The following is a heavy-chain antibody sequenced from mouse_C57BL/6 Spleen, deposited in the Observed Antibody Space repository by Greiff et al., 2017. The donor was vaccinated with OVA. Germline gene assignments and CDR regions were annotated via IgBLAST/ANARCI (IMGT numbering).Heavy chain of an antibody. CDR1: GYTFTDYY. J-gene: IGHJ4*01. D-gene: IGHD1-1*01. CDR3: ARDTTVVDYYAMDY. CDR2: INPYNGGT. Sequence: QLQQSGPVLVKPGASVKMSCKASGYTFTDYYMNWVKQSHGKSLEWIGVINPYNGGTSYNQKFKGKATLTVDKSSSTAYMELNSLTSEDSAVYYCARDTTVVDYYAMDYWGQGTSVTVSS. V-gene: IGHV1-19*01.